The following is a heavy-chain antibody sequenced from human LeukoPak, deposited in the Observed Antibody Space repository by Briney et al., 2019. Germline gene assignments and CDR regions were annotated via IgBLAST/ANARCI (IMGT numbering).Heavy chain of an antibody. J-gene: IGHJ4*02. Sequence: PGGSLRLSCAASGFTFDDYAMHWVRQAPGKGLEWVSGISWNSGTIGYADSVKGRFTISRDNAKNSLYLQMNSLRPEDTALYYCAKDRVVFNRNYAYYFDYWGQGTLVTVSS. V-gene: IGHV3-9*01. CDR1: GFTFDDYA. D-gene: IGHD1-7*01. CDR2: ISWNSGTI. CDR3: AKDRVVFNRNYAYYFDY.